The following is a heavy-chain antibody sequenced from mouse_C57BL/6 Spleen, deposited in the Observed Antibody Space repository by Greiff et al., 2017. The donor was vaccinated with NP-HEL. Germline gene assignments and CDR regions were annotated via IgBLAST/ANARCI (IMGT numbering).Heavy chain of an antibody. J-gene: IGHJ4*01. CDR2: INPGSGGT. V-gene: IGHV1-54*01. Sequence: VQLQQSGAELVRPGTSVKVSCKASGYAFTNYLIEWVKQRPGQGLEWIGVINPGSGGTNYNEKFKGKATLTADKSSSTAYMQLSSLTSEDSAVYFCAKRSPGYYAMDYWGQGTSVTVSS. CDR1: GYAFTNYL. CDR3: AKRSPGYYAMDY.